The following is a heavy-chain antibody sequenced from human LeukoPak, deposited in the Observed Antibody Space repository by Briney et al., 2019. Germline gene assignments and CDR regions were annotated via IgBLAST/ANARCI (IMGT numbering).Heavy chain of an antibody. D-gene: IGHD3-9*01. Sequence: AVKVSYKASGGTFISDAINLVRQAPGQGLEGIGRIIPSLGIANYVQKFQGRVTITADKSTSTAYMELSSLRSEDTAVYYCARDSADILNGYTSNWFDPWGQGTLVTVSS. V-gene: IGHV1-69*04. CDR1: GGTFISDA. CDR3: ARDSADILNGYTSNWFDP. J-gene: IGHJ5*02. CDR2: IIPSLGIA.